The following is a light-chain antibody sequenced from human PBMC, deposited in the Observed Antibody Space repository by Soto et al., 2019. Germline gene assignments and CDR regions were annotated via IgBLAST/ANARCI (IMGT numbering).Light chain of an antibody. CDR2: GAS. J-gene: IGKJ1*01. Sequence: EILMTQSPATLSVSPRERATLSCRASQSVDSNLAWYQQKPGQAPRLLIYGASTRATGISARFSVSGSGTEFPLTISSLQSEDCGVYYCQQYNNWWTFGQGTKVEI. V-gene: IGKV3-15*01. CDR3: QQYNNWWT. CDR1: QSVDSN.